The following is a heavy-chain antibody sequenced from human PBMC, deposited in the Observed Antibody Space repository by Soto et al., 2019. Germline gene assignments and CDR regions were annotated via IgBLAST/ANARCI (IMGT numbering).Heavy chain of an antibody. Sequence: EVQLVESGGGLVQPGGSLRLSCVASGFTFSNYWMSWVRQAPGKGLEWVANIKQDGSDNYYVDSVKGRFTISRDNAKNSLSLQMNSLRAEDTAVYYCARISSLPAAVCGQGTVVTVSS. CDR3: ARISSLPAAV. J-gene: IGHJ3*01. CDR1: GFTFSNYW. CDR2: IKQDGSDN. D-gene: IGHD2-2*01. V-gene: IGHV3-7*01.